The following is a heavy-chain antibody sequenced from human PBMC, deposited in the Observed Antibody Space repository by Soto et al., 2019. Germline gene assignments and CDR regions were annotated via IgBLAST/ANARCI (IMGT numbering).Heavy chain of an antibody. D-gene: IGHD1-26*01. CDR1: GFTFSNYA. CDR2: VGDGGGRT. V-gene: IGHV3-23*04. CDR3: ARKGIVEGRNPDAFDI. J-gene: IGHJ3*02. Sequence: EVQLVESGGGLVQPGVSLRLSCEASGFTFSNYAMSWVRQGPGKGLEWVSTVGDGGGRTYYADSVKGRFTISRDNSKNTVFLQMNSLRAEDTAVYYCARKGIVEGRNPDAFDIWGQGTMVIVSS.